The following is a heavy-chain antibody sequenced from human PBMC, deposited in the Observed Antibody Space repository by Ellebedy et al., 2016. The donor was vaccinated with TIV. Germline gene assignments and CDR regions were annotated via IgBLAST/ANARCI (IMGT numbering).Heavy chain of an antibody. CDR1: GGTFSSYA. V-gene: IGHV1-46*01. J-gene: IGHJ4*02. D-gene: IGHD1-26*01. CDR3: AREGSRVGATSY. Sequence: ASVKVSXXASGGTFSSYAISWVRQAPGQGLEWMGIINPSGGSTSYAQKFQGRVTMTRNTSISTAYMELSSLRSEDTAVYYCAREGSRVGATSYWGQGTLVTVSS. CDR2: INPSGGST.